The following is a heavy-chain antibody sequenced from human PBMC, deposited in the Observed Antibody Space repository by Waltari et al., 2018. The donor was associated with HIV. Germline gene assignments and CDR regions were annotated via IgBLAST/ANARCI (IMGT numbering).Heavy chain of an antibody. CDR1: GYSISSGYY. V-gene: IGHV4-38-2*02. J-gene: IGHJ5*02. CDR2: IYHSGPT. CDR3: ARDSVVVVPAAPNWSDP. D-gene: IGHD2-2*01. Sequence: QVQLQESGPGLVKPSETLSLTCTVSGYSISSGYYWGWIRQPPGKGLEWIGIIYHSGPTYSNPSLKSRVTISVDTSQNQSSLKLSSVTAADTAVYYCARDSVVVVPAAPNWSDPWGQGTLVTVSS.